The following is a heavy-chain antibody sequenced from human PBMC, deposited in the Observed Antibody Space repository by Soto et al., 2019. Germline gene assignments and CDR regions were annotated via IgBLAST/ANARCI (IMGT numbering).Heavy chain of an antibody. CDR3: ARERSSGWYVDY. V-gene: IGHV1-8*01. Sequence: QVQLVQSGAEVKKPGASVKVSCKASGYTFTSYDINWVRQANGQGLEWMGWMNPNSGNTGYAQKFQCRVTMTRNTSRSTAYMELSSLRSEDTAVYYCARERSSGWYVDYWGQGTLVTVSS. J-gene: IGHJ4*02. CDR2: MNPNSGNT. D-gene: IGHD6-19*01. CDR1: GYTFTSYD.